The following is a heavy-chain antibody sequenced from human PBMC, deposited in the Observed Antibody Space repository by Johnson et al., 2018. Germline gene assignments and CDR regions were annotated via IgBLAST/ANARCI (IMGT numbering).Heavy chain of an antibody. CDR1: GFTFSSYS. J-gene: IGHJ3*02. V-gene: IGHV3-66*02. CDR2: IYSGGST. CDR3: AGNPGQTDAVDI. Sequence: EVQLLESGGGVVLPGRSLRLSCAASGFTFSSYSMNWVRQAPGKGLEWVSVIYSGGSTYYADSVKGRFTISRENSKNTLYLQMNSLRAENTAVYYRAGNPGQTDAVDICGRGTRVTVSS.